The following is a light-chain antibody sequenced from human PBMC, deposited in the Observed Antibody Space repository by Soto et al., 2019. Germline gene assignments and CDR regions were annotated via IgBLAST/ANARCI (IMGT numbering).Light chain of an antibody. CDR2: KAS. CDR1: QSISSW. CDR3: QQYNDNWT. J-gene: IGKJ1*01. Sequence: DIQMTQSPSTLCASVGDRVTITCRASQSISSWLAWYQQKPGTAPNLLIYKASTLQSGVPSRFSGSGPGTEFTLTISSLQPDDSVTYYCQQYNDNWTFGQGTKV. V-gene: IGKV1-5*03.